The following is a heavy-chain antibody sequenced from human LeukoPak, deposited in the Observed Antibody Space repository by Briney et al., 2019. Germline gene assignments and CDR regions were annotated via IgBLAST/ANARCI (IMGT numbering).Heavy chain of an antibody. CDR2: IIPIFGTA. V-gene: IGHV1-69*06. CDR1: GGTFSSYA. J-gene: IGHJ4*02. CDR3: ATLSLAGYYFDY. Sequence: GSSVKVSCKASGGTFSSYAISWVRQAPGQGLEWMGGIIPIFGTANYAQKFQGRVTITADKSTSTAYMELSSLRSEDTAVYYCATLSLAGYYFDYWGQGTLVTVSS. D-gene: IGHD4-23*01.